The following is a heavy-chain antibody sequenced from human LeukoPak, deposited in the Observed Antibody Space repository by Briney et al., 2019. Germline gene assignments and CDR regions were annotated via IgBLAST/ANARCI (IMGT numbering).Heavy chain of an antibody. D-gene: IGHD3-22*01. CDR3: ARHLDVGYYDSVGFDY. CDR2: IYYSGST. J-gene: IGHJ4*02. Sequence: PSETLSLTCTVSGGSISSYYWSWIRQPPGKGLEWIGYIYYSGSTNYNPSLKSRVTISVDTSKNQFSLKLSSVTAADTAVYYCARHLDVGYYDSVGFDYWGQGTLVTVSS. V-gene: IGHV4-59*08. CDR1: GGSISSYY.